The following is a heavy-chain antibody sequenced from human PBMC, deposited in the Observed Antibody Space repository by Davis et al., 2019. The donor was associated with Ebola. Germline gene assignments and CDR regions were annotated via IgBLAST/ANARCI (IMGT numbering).Heavy chain of an antibody. Sequence: PSETLSLTCTVSGASISSHYWSWIRQPPGKGLEWIGYIYDSGSTNYNPSLKSRVTISVDTSKHQFSLKVTSVTAADTALYYCARDILRSDGYPFDFWGQGMLVTVSS. D-gene: IGHD5-24*01. CDR2: IYDSGST. J-gene: IGHJ4*02. CDR3: ARDILRSDGYPFDF. CDR1: GASISSHY. V-gene: IGHV4-59*11.